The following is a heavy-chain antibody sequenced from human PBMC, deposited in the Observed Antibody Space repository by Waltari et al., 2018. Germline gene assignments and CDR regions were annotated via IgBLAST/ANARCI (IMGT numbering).Heavy chain of an antibody. V-gene: IGHV5-51*01. Sequence: EVQLVQSGAEVKKPGESLKISCKGSGYSFTSYWIGWVRQMPGKGLEWMGIIYPGDSETEYSPSFQGQVTISANKSISTAYLQWSSLKASDTAMYYCARQVITAADPNWFDPWGQGTLVTVSS. CDR2: IYPGDSET. D-gene: IGHD6-13*01. CDR3: ARQVITAADPNWFDP. J-gene: IGHJ5*02. CDR1: GYSFTSYW.